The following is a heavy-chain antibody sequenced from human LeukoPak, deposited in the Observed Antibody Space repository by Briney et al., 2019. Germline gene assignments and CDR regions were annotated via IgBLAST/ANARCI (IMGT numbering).Heavy chain of an antibody. Sequence: ASVKVSCKASGYTFTGYYMHWVRQAPGQGLEWMGWINPNSGGTNYAQKLQGRVTMTTDTSTSTAYMELRSLRSDDTAVYYCARIGNYYDSSGYFDYWGQGTLVTVSS. J-gene: IGHJ4*02. CDR3: ARIGNYYDSSGYFDY. D-gene: IGHD3-22*01. V-gene: IGHV1-2*02. CDR1: GYTFTGYY. CDR2: INPNSGGT.